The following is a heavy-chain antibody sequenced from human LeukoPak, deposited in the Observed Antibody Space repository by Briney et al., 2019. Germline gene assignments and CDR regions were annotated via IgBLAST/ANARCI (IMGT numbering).Heavy chain of an antibody. J-gene: IGHJ3*02. CDR3: ARVPIVVVPAAPGGDAFDI. CDR2: IYTSGST. Sequence: SETLSLTCTVSGGSISSSSYYWSWIRQPAGKGLEWIGRIYTSGSTNYNPSLKSRVTMSVDTSKNQFSLKLSSVTAADTAVYYCARVPIVVVPAAPGGDAFDIWGQGTMVTVSS. V-gene: IGHV4-61*02. D-gene: IGHD2-2*01. CDR1: GGSISSSSYY.